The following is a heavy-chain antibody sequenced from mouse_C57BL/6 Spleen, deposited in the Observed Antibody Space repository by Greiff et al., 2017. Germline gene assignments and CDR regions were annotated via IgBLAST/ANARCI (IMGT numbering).Heavy chain of an antibody. V-gene: IGHV3-6*01. CDR2: ISYDGSN. Sequence: DVKLQESGPGLVKPSQSLSLTCSVTGYSITSGYYWNWIRQFPGNKLEWMGYISYDGSNNYNPSLKNRISITRDTSKNQFFLKLNSVTTEDTATYYCARRGETAQATDAMDYWGQGTSVTVSS. CDR3: ARRGETAQATDAMDY. CDR1: GYSITSGYY. D-gene: IGHD3-2*02. J-gene: IGHJ4*01.